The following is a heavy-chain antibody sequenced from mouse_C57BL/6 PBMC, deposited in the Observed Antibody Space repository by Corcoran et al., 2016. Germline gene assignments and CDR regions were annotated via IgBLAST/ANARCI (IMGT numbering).Heavy chain of an antibody. CDR3: AFYLAY. J-gene: IGHJ2*01. Sequence: QIQLVQSGPELKKPGETVKISCKASGYTFTTYGMSWVKQAPGKGLKWMGRINTYSGVPTYADDFKGRFAFSLETSASTAYLQINNLKNEDTATYFCAFYLAYWGQGTTLTVSS. CDR2: INTYSGVP. V-gene: IGHV9-3*01. CDR1: GYTFTTYG.